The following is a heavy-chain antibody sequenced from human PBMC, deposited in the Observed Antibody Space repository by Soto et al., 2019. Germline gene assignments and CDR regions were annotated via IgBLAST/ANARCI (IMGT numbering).Heavy chain of an antibody. J-gene: IGHJ3*02. CDR3: ARGANPDHVKGEDAFDI. CDR2: IDHRGST. CDR1: GGSISSGGYS. Sequence: QLQLQESGSGLVKPSQTLSLTCAVSGGSISSGGYSWNWIRQPPGKGLEWIGYIDHRGSTYSNPSHKRRGTLLVDKPKNQVSLNLSSVTAADTAVYYCARGANPDHVKGEDAFDIWGQGTMVIVSS. V-gene: IGHV4-30-2*01.